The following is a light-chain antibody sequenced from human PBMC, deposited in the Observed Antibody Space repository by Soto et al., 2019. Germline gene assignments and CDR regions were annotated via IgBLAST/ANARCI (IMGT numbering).Light chain of an antibody. V-gene: IGKV1-12*01. CDR3: QQANSFPFT. Sequence: DIQMTQSPSSVSASVGDRVTITCRASQGISSXXXWYQQKPGKAPKLLIYAASSLQXGVPSRXSXXXSXXXXTXTISSLQPEDFATYYCQQANSFPFTFGPGTKVDIK. CDR1: QGISSX. CDR2: AAS. J-gene: IGKJ3*01.